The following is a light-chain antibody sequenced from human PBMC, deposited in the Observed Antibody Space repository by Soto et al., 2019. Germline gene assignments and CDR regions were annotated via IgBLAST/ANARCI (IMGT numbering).Light chain of an antibody. J-gene: IGKJ1*01. CDR1: QSISDT. V-gene: IGKV3-15*01. CDR2: SAS. Sequence: EIVMTESPATLSVSPGGRATLSCRASQSISDTLAWYQQKPGQAPRLLIYSASRGATGFPARFSGSGSGTDFTLTISSLQSEDFAVYYCQQYNNWPWTCGQGTKGDNK. CDR3: QQYNNWPWT.